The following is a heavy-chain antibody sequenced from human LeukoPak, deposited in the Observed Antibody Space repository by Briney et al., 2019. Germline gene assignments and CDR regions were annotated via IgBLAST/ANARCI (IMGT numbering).Heavy chain of an antibody. CDR2: IYPGDSDT. V-gene: IGHV5-51*01. D-gene: IGHD2-2*01. CDR3: ARGIYCSSTSCSHWFDP. CDR1: GYSFTTYW. J-gene: IGHJ5*02. Sequence: GESLKTSCKGSGYSFTTYWIGWVRQMPGKGLEWMGIIYPGDSDTRYSPSFQGQVTISADKSISTAYLQWSSLKASDTAMYYCARGIYCSSTSCSHWFDPWGQGTLVTVSS.